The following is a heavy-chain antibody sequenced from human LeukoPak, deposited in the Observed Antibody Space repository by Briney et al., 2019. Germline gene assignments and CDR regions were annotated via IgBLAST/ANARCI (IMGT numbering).Heavy chain of an antibody. V-gene: IGHV3-23*01. D-gene: IGHD1-26*01. CDR2: ISGSGGST. J-gene: IGHJ4*02. Sequence: GGSLRLSCAASGFTFSSYAMGWVRQAPGKGLEWVSAISGSGGSTYYADSVKGRFTISRDNSKNTLYLQMNSLRAEDTAVYYCAKAWWELPTLDYWGQGTLVTVSS. CDR1: GFTFSSYA. CDR3: AKAWWELPTLDY.